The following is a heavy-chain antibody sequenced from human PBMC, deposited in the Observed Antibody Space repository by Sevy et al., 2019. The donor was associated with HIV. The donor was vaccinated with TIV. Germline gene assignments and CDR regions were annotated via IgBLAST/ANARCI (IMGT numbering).Heavy chain of an antibody. CDR1: GFTFNSYW. CDR2: IKQDGSEK. D-gene: IGHD4-17*01. J-gene: IGHJ6*03. V-gene: IGHV3-7*03. Sequence: GGSLRLSCAASGFTFNSYWMTWVRQAPGKGLEWVANIKQDGSEKYYVDSVKRRFTISRDDAKNSLYLQMNSLRAEDTAVYYCARVAAGDYYYYYMDVWGKGTTVTVSS. CDR3: ARVAAGDYYYYYMDV.